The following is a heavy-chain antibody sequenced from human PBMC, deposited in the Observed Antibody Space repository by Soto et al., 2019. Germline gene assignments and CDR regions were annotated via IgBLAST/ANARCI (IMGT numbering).Heavy chain of an antibody. D-gene: IGHD4-17*01. J-gene: IGHJ4*02. Sequence: GGSLRLSCAASGFPFTNSNMNWVRQAPGKGLEWVSSISSGGNFINYADSVKGRFTISRDNAKNSLYLQMNSLRPEDTAVYYCARDVGGDFYYWGQGTLVTFSS. CDR3: ARDVGGDFYY. CDR1: GFPFTNSN. CDR2: ISSGGNFI. V-gene: IGHV3-21*01.